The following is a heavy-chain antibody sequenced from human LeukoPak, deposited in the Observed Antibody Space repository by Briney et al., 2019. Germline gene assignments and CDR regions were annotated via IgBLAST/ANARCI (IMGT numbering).Heavy chain of an antibody. J-gene: IGHJ6*02. D-gene: IGHD1-26*01. CDR2: IYYSGST. CDR1: GGSISSGDYY. CDR3: ARASGSYFSYYYYGMDV. V-gene: IGHV4-30-4*08. Sequence: PSQTLSLTCTVSGGSISSGDYYWSWIRQPPGKGLEWIGYIYYSGSTYYNPSLKSRVTISVDTSKNQFSLKLSSVTAADTAVYYCARASGSYFSYYYYGMDVWGQGTTVTVSS.